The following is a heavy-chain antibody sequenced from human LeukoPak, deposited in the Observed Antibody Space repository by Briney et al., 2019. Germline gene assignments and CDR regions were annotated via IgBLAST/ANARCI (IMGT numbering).Heavy chain of an antibody. CDR1: GYTFTSYA. Sequence: ASVKVSCEASGYTFTSYAMNWVRQAPGQGLEWMGWINTNTGNPTYAQGFTGRFVFSLDTSVSTAYLQISSLKAEDTAVYYCAREPLSSSWSYYYYYGMDVWGQGTTVTVSS. CDR3: AREPLSSSWSYYYYYGMDV. D-gene: IGHD6-13*01. CDR2: INTNTGNP. V-gene: IGHV7-4-1*02. J-gene: IGHJ6*02.